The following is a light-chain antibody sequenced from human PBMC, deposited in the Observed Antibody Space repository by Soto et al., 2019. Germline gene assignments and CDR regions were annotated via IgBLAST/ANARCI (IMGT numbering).Light chain of an antibody. Sequence: DIVMTQSPDSLAVSLGERATINCKSSQSLLYSSNNKNYLAWYQQKPGQPPKLLIYWASTRESGVPDRFSGSGSGTDFTLTISSPQAEDVAVYYCQQYYSTPPTFGGGTKVDIK. CDR2: WAS. CDR3: QQYYSTPPT. CDR1: QSLLYSSNNKNY. V-gene: IGKV4-1*01. J-gene: IGKJ4*01.